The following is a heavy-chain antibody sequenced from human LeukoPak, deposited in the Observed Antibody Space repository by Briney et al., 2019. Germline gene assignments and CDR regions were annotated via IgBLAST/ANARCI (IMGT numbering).Heavy chain of an antibody. D-gene: IGHD5-18*01. V-gene: IGHV3-23*01. Sequence: GGSLRLSCAASGFTFNNYWMSWVRQAPGKGLEWVLVISGSGGSTYYADSVKGRFTISRDNSKNTLYLQMNSLRAEDTAVYYCAKDGVRAGYDYYYYYMDVWGKGTTVTISS. J-gene: IGHJ6*03. CDR3: AKDGVRAGYDYYYYYMDV. CDR1: GFTFNNYW. CDR2: ISGSGGST.